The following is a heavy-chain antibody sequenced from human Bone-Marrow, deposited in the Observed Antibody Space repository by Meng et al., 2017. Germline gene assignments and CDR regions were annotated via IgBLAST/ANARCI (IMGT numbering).Heavy chain of an antibody. CDR3: ATRGNPYLDR. CDR1: DYTLTSDG. Sequence: QGQVVQSGAEVNKPGASVMVSCKVSDYTLTSDGFSWVRQAPGQGLQWMGWINIYNGITNYGRNFQGRVTLTTDTSTSTGYMELSSLTSDDTAVYYCATRGNPYLDRWGQGTLVTVSS. V-gene: IGHV1-18*04. CDR2: INIYNGIT. J-gene: IGHJ4*02.